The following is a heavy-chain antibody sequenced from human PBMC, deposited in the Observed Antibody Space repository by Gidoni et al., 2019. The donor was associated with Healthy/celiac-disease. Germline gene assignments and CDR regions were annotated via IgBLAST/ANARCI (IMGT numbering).Heavy chain of an antibody. Sequence: EVQLVESGGGLVQPGRSLRLSCAASGFTFDDYAMHWVRQAPGKGLDGVAGISWNSGSIGYADSVKGRFTISRDNAKNSLYLQMNSLRAEDTALYYCAKGGNDVPAFDIWGQGTMVTVSS. CDR1: GFTFDDYA. J-gene: IGHJ3*02. CDR3: AKGGNDVPAFDI. V-gene: IGHV3-9*01. D-gene: IGHD1-1*01. CDR2: ISWNSGSI.